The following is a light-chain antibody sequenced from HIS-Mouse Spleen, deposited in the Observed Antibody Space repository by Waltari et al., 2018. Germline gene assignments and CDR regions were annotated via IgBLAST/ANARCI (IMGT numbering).Light chain of an antibody. CDR3: CSYAGSYTWV. V-gene: IGLV2-11*01. CDR2: DVS. Sequence: QSALTQPRPASGSPGQSVTISCTGTSSHVRGYNDVSWYQQHPDKAPKLMIYDVSKRPSGFPYRFSGSKSGNTASLTISGLQAEDEADYYCCSYAGSYTWVFGGGTKLTVL. CDR1: SSHVRGYND. J-gene: IGLJ3*02.